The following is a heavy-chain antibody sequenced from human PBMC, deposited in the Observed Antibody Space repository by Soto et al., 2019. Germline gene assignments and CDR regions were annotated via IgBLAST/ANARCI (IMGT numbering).Heavy chain of an antibody. Sequence: SETLSLTCAVSGGSISSGGYSWSWIRQPPGKGLEWIGYIYHSGSPYYNPSLKSRVTISVDRSKNQFSLKLSSVTAADTAVYYCSRAHFGDYGYGMDVWGQGTSVTVSS. CDR2: IYHSGSP. D-gene: IGHD4-17*01. J-gene: IGHJ6*02. CDR3: SRAHFGDYGYGMDV. V-gene: IGHV4-30-2*01. CDR1: GGSISSGGYS.